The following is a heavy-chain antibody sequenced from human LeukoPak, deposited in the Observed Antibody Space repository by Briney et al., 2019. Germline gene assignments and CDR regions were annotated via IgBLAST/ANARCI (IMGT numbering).Heavy chain of an antibody. V-gene: IGHV4-4*08. CDR3: ARVDYDSSGYSDY. J-gene: IGHJ4*02. D-gene: IGHD3-22*01. CDR1: GGSISSYY. CDR2: IYTSGST. Sequence: SETLSLTCTVSGGSISSYYWSWIRQPPGKGLEWIGYIYTSGSTNYNPSLKSRVTMSVDTSKNQFSLKLSSVTAADTAVYYCARVDYDSSGYSDYWGQGTLVTVSS.